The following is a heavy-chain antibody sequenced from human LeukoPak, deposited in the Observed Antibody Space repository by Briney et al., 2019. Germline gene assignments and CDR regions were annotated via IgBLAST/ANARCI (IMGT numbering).Heavy chain of an antibody. J-gene: IGHJ4*02. CDR1: GGSISNYY. Sequence: SETLSLTCTVSGGSISNYYWSWIRQPPGKGLEWIGYIYFTGSTNYNPSLKSRVTISPDTSKNQFSLKLSSVTAADTAIYYCARGRWLQFSDWGPGTLVTVSS. V-gene: IGHV4-59*01. CDR2: IYFTGST. D-gene: IGHD5-24*01. CDR3: ARGRWLQFSD.